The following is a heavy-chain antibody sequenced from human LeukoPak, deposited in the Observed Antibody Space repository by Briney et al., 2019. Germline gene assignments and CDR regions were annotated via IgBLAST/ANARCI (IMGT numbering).Heavy chain of an antibody. Sequence: PGRSLRLSCAASGFTFSSYAMYWVRQAPGKGLEWVAVISYDGSNKYYADSVKGRFTISRDNSKNTLYLQMNSLRAEDTAVYYCARGHQDDFWSGYYSLGYYYYGMDVWGQGTTVTVSS. D-gene: IGHD3-3*01. CDR1: GFTFSSYA. V-gene: IGHV3-30-3*01. CDR2: ISYDGSNK. CDR3: ARGHQDDFWSGYYSLGYYYYGMDV. J-gene: IGHJ6*02.